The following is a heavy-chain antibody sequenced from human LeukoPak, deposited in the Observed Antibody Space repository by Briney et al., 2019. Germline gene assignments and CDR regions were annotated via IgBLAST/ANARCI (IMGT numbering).Heavy chain of an antibody. V-gene: IGHV1-18*01. Sequence: ASVKVSCKASGYTFTSYGISWVRQATGQGLEWMGWISAYNGNTDYAPKLQGRVTITSDTSISTAYMELSSLRSEDTAVYYCARGRAGRARWFDPWGQGTLVTVSS. CDR2: ISAYNGNT. J-gene: IGHJ5*02. CDR1: GYTFTSYG. D-gene: IGHD6-6*01. CDR3: ARGRAGRARWFDP.